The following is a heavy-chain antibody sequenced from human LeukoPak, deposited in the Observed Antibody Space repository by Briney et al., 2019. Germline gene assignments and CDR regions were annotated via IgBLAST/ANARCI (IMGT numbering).Heavy chain of an antibody. CDR2: IYTSGST. Sequence: SETLSLTCTVSGGSISSGSYYWSWIRQPAGKGLEWIGRIYTSGSTNYNPSLKSRVTISVDTSKNQFSLKLSSVTAADTAVYYCAREGRSGWELLGGYYFDYWGQGTLVTVSS. CDR3: AREGRSGWELLGGYYFDY. J-gene: IGHJ4*02. D-gene: IGHD1-26*01. V-gene: IGHV4-61*02. CDR1: GGSISSGSYY.